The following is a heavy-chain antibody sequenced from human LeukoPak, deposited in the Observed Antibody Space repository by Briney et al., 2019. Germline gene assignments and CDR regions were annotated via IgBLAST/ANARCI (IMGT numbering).Heavy chain of an antibody. J-gene: IGHJ4*02. CDR1: GFTFSSYG. CDR3: ARDAYSSSWYY. CDR2: ISYDGSNK. D-gene: IGHD6-13*01. V-gene: IGHV3-30*03. Sequence: GGSLRLSCAASGFTFSSYGMHWVRQAPGKGLEWVAVISYDGSNKYYADSVKGRFTISRDNSKNTLYLQMNSLRAEDTAVYYCARDAYSSSWYYWGQGTLVTVSS.